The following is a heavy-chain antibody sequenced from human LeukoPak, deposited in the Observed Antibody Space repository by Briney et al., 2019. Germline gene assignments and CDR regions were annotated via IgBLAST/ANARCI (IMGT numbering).Heavy chain of an antibody. CDR2: ISNSGGS. V-gene: IGHV4-39*01. CDR3: ARVRDTGAASYYFDY. D-gene: IGHD2-15*01. CDR1: GDSITSNTYY. Sequence: SETLSLTCTVSGDSITSNTYYWGWIRQAPGKGLECLGSISNSGGSYHNPSLKSRLTMSVDTSKNQFSLKLSSVTAADTAVYYCARVRDTGAASYYFDYWGQGTLVTVSS. J-gene: IGHJ4*02.